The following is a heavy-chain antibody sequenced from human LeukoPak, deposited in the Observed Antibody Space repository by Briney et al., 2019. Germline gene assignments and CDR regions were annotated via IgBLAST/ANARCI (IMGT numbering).Heavy chain of an antibody. V-gene: IGHV3-49*04. D-gene: IGHD3-16*01. Sequence: GRSLRLSCTASGXTFGDYTMTWVRQAPGKGLEWVGFIRSKAYGGTTEYAASVKDRFTISRDDSKSIAYLQMNSLKIEDTAVYYCIRGGFRFSSFDYWGQGTLVTVSS. CDR1: GXTFGDYT. J-gene: IGHJ4*02. CDR2: IRSKAYGGTT. CDR3: IRGGFRFSSFDY.